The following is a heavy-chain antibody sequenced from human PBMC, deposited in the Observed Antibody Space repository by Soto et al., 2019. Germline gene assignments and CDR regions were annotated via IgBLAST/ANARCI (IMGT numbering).Heavy chain of an antibody. CDR2: ISYDGSNK. J-gene: IGHJ3*02. CDR1: GFTFSSYG. D-gene: IGHD1-26*01. V-gene: IGHV3-30*18. CDR3: AKDFIVGDTSDAFDI. Sequence: QVQLVESGGGVVQPGRSLRLSCAASGFTFSSYGMHWVRQAPGKGLEWVAVISYDGSNKYYADSVKGRFTISRDNSKNTLYLQMNSLRAEDTAVYYCAKDFIVGDTSDAFDIWGQGTMVTVSS.